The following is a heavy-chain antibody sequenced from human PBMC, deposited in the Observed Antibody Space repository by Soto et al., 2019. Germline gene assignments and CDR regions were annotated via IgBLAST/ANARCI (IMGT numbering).Heavy chain of an antibody. Sequence: ASVKVSCKASGYTFTSYGISWVRQAPGQGLEWMGRISAYNGNTNYAQKLQGRVTMTTDTSTSTAYMELRSLRSDDTAVYYCARVNIGFLSTVYYFDYWGQGTLVTVSS. CDR2: ISAYNGNT. CDR1: GYTFTSYG. J-gene: IGHJ4*02. D-gene: IGHD3-16*02. V-gene: IGHV1-18*01. CDR3: ARVNIGFLSTVYYFDY.